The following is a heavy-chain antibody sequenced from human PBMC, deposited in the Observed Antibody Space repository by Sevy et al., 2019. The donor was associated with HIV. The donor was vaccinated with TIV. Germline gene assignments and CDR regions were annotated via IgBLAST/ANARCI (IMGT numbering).Heavy chain of an antibody. D-gene: IGHD6-19*01. CDR3: ARWGVSSGWY. J-gene: IGHJ4*02. Sequence: RSLRLSCAASGFTFSSYWMHWIRQAPGKGLVWVSRINSDGSITSNADSVKGRFTISRDNAKNTLYLQMNSLRDEDTAVYYSARWGVSSGWYWGQGTLVTVSS. CDR2: INSDGSIT. CDR1: GFTFSSYW. V-gene: IGHV3-74*01.